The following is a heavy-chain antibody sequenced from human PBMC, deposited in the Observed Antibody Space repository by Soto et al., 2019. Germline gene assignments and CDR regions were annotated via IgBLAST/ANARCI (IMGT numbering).Heavy chain of an antibody. J-gene: IGHJ4*02. CDR3: AREVRTWIQLWSQGY. V-gene: IGHV3-33*01. Sequence: QVQLVESGGGVVQPGMSLRLSCAASGFTFSNYGLYWVRQAPGKGLEWVAVIWYDGSNKYYADSVKGRFTISRDNSKNTPYLQMNSLRAEDTAVYYCAREVRTWIQLWSQGYWGQGTLVTVSS. D-gene: IGHD5-18*01. CDR2: IWYDGSNK. CDR1: GFTFSNYG.